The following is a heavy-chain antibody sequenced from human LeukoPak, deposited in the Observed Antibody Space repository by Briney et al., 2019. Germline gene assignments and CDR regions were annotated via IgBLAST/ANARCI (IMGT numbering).Heavy chain of an antibody. CDR2: ISYDGSNK. J-gene: IGHJ4*02. D-gene: IGHD3-16*01. CDR1: RLTFHIYC. Sequence: GVSLRLSRAASRLTFHIYCLHCVSQASAKGLECGTVISYDGSNKYYADSVKGRYTISRDNSKNTLYLQMNGRRVEDTAGDYWAEDRFGRGDYWGQATLV. V-gene: IGHV3-30*18. CDR3: AEDRFGRGDY.